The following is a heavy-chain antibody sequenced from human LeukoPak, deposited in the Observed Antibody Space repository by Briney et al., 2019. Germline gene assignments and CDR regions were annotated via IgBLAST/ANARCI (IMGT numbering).Heavy chain of an antibody. V-gene: IGHV4-59*01. Sequence: PSETLSLTCAVYGGSFSSYYWSWIRQPPGKGLEWIGYIYYSGSTNYNPSLKSRVTISVDTSKNQFSLKLSSVTAADTAVYYCAGRPDYYYYGMDVWGQGTTVTVSS. CDR1: GGSFSSYY. D-gene: IGHD2-2*01. CDR2: IYYSGST. J-gene: IGHJ6*02. CDR3: AGRPDYYYYGMDV.